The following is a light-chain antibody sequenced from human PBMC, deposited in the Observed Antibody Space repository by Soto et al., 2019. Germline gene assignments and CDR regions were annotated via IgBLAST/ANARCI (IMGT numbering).Light chain of an antibody. CDR2: ADH. CDR1: TSDIGAGYD. V-gene: IGLV1-40*01. Sequence: QPVLTQPPSVSAAPGQRVTVSCIGSTSDIGAGYDVHWYQQFPGTAPTLLIYADHNRPSGVPDRFSASKSGTSASLAITGLQAEDEADYYCQSYDSRLGVVFGGGTKLTVL. J-gene: IGLJ2*01. CDR3: QSYDSRLGVV.